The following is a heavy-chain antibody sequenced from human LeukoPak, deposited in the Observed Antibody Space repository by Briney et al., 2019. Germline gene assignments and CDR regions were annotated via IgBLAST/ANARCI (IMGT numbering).Heavy chain of an antibody. J-gene: IGHJ4*02. CDR3: ATDMTTVTTLTDDY. CDR1: GFTFSSYG. V-gene: IGHV3-33*01. Sequence: GGSLRLSCAASGFTFSSYGMHWVRQAPGKGLEWVAVIWYDGSNKYYADSVKGRFTISRDNSKNTLYLQMNSLRAEDTAVYYCATDMTTVTTLTDDYWGQGTLVTVSS. D-gene: IGHD4-17*01. CDR2: IWYDGSNK.